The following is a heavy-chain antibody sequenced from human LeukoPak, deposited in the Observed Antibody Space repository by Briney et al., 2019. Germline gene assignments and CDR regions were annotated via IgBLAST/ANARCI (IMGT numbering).Heavy chain of an antibody. CDR2: IRSKAYGGTT. CDR3: TRDRYSSRLRADFDY. V-gene: IGHV3-49*04. Sequence: GGSLRLSCTASGFTFGDYAMSWVRQAPGKGLEWVGFIRSKAYGGTTEYAASVKGRFTISRDDSKSIAYLQMNSLKTEDTAVYYCTRDRYSSRLRADFDYWGQGTLVTVSS. D-gene: IGHD6-13*01. J-gene: IGHJ4*02. CDR1: GFTFGDYA.